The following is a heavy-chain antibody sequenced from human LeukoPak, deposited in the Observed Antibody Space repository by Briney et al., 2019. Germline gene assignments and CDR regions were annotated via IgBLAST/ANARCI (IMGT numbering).Heavy chain of an antibody. V-gene: IGHV3-49*03. J-gene: IGHJ5*02. CDR3: TRSLAQEGPAHWFDP. Sequence: GGSLRLSCTASGFTFGDYAMSGFRQAPGKGLEGGGFIRSKAYGGTTEYAASVKGRFTISRDDSKSIAYLQMNSLKTEDTAVYYCTRSLAQEGPAHWFDPWGQGTLVTVSS. CDR2: IRSKAYGGTT. CDR1: GFTFGDYA.